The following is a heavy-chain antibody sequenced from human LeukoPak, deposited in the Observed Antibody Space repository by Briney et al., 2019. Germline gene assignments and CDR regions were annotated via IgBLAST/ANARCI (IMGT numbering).Heavy chain of an antibody. CDR1: GFTFSSYA. D-gene: IGHD1-20*01. Sequence: GGSLRLSCAASGFTFSSYAMTWVRQAPGKGLEWVSGINDSGGSTYYADSVKGRFTISRDNSKNTLYMQMNSLRAEDTAVYYCAKDLGYNWNYFDYRGQGTLVTVSS. J-gene: IGHJ4*02. CDR3: AKDLGYNWNYFDY. CDR2: INDSGGST. V-gene: IGHV3-23*01.